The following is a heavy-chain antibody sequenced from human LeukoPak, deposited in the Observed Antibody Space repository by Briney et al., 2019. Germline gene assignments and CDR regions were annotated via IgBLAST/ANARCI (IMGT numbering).Heavy chain of an antibody. J-gene: IGHJ4*02. CDR1: GYTFTSYD. CDR2: MNPNSGNT. Sequence: GASVKVSCKASGYTFTSYDINWVRQATGQGLEWMGWMNPNSGNTGYAQKFQGRVTIIRNTSISTAYMELSSLRSEDTAVYYCARDSLGSGGSPLDYWGQGTLVTVSS. CDR3: ARDSLGSGGSPLDY. V-gene: IGHV1-8*03. D-gene: IGHD2-15*01.